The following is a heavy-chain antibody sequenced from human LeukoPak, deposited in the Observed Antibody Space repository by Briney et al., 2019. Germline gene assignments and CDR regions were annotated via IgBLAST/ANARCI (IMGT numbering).Heavy chain of an antibody. CDR2: INSDGNIT. CDR3: AREPASMNRVFDI. Sequence: GGSLRLSCAASGFTFSNYWMHWVRQAPGKGLVWVLRINSDGNITSYADSVKGRFTISRDNAKNTLYLQMNSLRVEDMAVYFCAREPASMNRVFDIWGQGTMVTVSS. J-gene: IGHJ3*02. CDR1: GFTFSNYW. D-gene: IGHD2-2*01. V-gene: IGHV3-74*01.